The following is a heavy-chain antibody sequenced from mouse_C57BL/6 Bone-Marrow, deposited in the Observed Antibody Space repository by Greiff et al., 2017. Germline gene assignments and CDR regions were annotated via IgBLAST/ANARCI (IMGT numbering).Heavy chain of an antibody. J-gene: IGHJ1*03. D-gene: IGHD2-4*01. CDR2: ISNGGGST. CDR1: GFTFSDYY. CDR3: ARHYYDYDGGYFDV. Sequence: EVKVVESGGGLVQPGGSLKLSCAASGFTFSDYYMYWVRQTPEKRLEWVAYISNGGGSTYYPDTVKGRFTISRDNAKNTLYLQMSRLKSEDTAMYYCARHYYDYDGGYFDVWGTGTTVTVSS. V-gene: IGHV5-12*01.